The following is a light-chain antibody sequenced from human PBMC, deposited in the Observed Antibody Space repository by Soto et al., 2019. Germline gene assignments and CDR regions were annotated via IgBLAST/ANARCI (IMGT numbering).Light chain of an antibody. CDR2: GSS. CDR1: QTVSGNY. J-gene: IGKJ2*01. Sequence: EIVLTQSPGILSLSPGERATLSCRASQTVSGNYLAWYQQKPGQSPRLLIYGSSDRATGIPDRFSGSGSGTDFALTINIGEPEDCAVYYCQQYGSSPPYTFGQGTTLEI. V-gene: IGKV3-20*01. CDR3: QQYGSSPPYT.